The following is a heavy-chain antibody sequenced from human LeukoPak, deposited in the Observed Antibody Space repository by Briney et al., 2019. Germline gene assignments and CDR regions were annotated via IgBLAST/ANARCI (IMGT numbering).Heavy chain of an antibody. CDR1: GFTFSSYG. CDR2: IWYDGSNK. J-gene: IGHJ4*02. CDR3: ARGGSYFVH. V-gene: IGHV3-33*01. Sequence: PGRSLRLSCAVSGFTFSSYGMHWVRQAPGKGLEWVAVIWYDGSNKYYADSVKGRFTISRDNAKNSLYLQMNSLRAEDTAVYYCARGGSYFVHWGQGTLVTVSS. D-gene: IGHD3-16*01.